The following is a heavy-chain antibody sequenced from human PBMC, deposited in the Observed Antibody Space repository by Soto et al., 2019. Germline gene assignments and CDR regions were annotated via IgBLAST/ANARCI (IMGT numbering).Heavy chain of an antibody. J-gene: IGHJ6*02. V-gene: IGHV3-30*18. D-gene: IGHD3-22*01. Sequence: QVQLVESGGGVVQPGRSLRLSCAASGFTFSSYGMHWVRQAPGKGLEWVAVISYDGSNKYYADSVKGRFTISRDNSKNTLYLQMNSLRAEDTAVYYCAKDHDSIYYYYGMDVWGQGTTVTVSS. CDR1: GFTFSSYG. CDR2: ISYDGSNK. CDR3: AKDHDSIYYYYGMDV.